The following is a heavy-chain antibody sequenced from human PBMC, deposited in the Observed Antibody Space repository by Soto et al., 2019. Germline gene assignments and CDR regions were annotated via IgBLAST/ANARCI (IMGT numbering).Heavy chain of an antibody. D-gene: IGHD6-13*01. CDR2: INSDGSST. CDR1: RFTFSSFW. J-gene: IGHJ5*02. Sequence: PGGSLRLSCAASRFTFSSFWFHWVRQAPGKGLVWVSHINSDGSSTSYADSVKGRFTISRDNAKNTLYLQMNSLRAEDTAVYYCARAAYSSSQPFLFAPWGQGTVVTVSS. CDR3: ARAAYSSSQPFLFAP. V-gene: IGHV3-74*01.